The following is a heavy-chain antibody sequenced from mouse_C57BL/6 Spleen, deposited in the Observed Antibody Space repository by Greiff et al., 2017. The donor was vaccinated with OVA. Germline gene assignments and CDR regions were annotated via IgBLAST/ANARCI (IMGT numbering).Heavy chain of an antibody. Sequence: EVKVVESGGGLVKPGGSLKLSCAASGFTFSDYGMHWVRQAPEKGLEWVAYISSGSSTIYYADTVKGRFTISRDNAKNTLFLQMTSLRSEDTAMYYCARGGVAPMDYWGQGTSVTVSS. V-gene: IGHV5-17*01. CDR1: GFTFSDYG. J-gene: IGHJ4*01. D-gene: IGHD1-1*01. CDR3: ARGGVAPMDY. CDR2: ISSGSSTI.